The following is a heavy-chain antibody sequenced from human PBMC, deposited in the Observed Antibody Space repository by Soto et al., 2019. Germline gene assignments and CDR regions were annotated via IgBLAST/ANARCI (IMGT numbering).Heavy chain of an antibody. Sequence: ASVKVSCKASGYTFTSYAIHWVRQAPGQRLEWMGWINAGNGNTKYSQKFQGRVTITRDTSASTAYMALSSLTSEDTAVYYCARSGGSSRYDYWGQGTLVTVSS. J-gene: IGHJ4*02. CDR1: GYTFTSYA. V-gene: IGHV1-3*01. D-gene: IGHD6-13*01. CDR2: INAGNGNT. CDR3: ARSGGSSRYDY.